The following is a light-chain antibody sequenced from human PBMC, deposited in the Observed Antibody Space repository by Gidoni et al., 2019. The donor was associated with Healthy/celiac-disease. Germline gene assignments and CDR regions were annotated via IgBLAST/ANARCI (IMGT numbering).Light chain of an antibody. J-gene: IGKJ2*01. CDR2: DAS. CDR1: QSLSSY. Sequence: ELVLTQSPATLSLSPGERATLSCRASQSLSSYLAWYQQKPGQAPRLLIYDASNRATGIPARFSGSGSGTDFTLTISSLEPEDFAVYYCQQRSNWPPGYTFGQGTKLEIK. V-gene: IGKV3-11*01. CDR3: QQRSNWPPGYT.